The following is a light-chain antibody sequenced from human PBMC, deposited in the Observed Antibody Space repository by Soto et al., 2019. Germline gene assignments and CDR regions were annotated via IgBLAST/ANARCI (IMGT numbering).Light chain of an antibody. J-gene: IGKJ1*01. CDR3: QQCHRYLT. CDR2: AAS. CDR1: QSISSY. V-gene: IGKV1-39*01. Sequence: DIQMTHSQSSLSASLLERVSIXGRASQSISSYLNWYQQKPGKAPKLLIYAASSLQRGVPSTFSGGGSGTDFTLTISSLQPDDIATYYCQQCHRYLTFGQGTKVDI.